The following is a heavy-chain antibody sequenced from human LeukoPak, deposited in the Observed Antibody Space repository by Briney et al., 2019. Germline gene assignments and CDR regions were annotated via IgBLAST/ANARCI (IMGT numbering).Heavy chain of an antibody. CDR1: GGSISSSSYY. Sequence: PSETLSLTCTVSGGSISSSSYYWGWIRQPPGKGLEWIGSIYYSGSTYHNPSLKSRVTISVDTSKNQFSLKLSSVTAADTAVYYCASPYYYDSSGSLYYFDYWGQGTLVTVSS. J-gene: IGHJ4*02. D-gene: IGHD3-22*01. CDR3: ASPYYYDSSGSLYYFDY. V-gene: IGHV4-39*01. CDR2: IYYSGST.